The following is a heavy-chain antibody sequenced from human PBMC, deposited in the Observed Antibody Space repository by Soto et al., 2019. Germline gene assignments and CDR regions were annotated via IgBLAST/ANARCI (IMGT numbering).Heavy chain of an antibody. Sequence: GGSLRLSCASSGFPFSSYDMHWVRQATGKGLEWVSAIGTAGDTYYPGSVKGRFTISRENAKNSLYLQMNSLRAGDTAVYYCARSYRGAFDIWGQGTMVTVSS. J-gene: IGHJ3*02. D-gene: IGHD1-26*01. CDR1: GFPFSSYD. CDR3: ARSYRGAFDI. V-gene: IGHV3-13*01. CDR2: IGTAGDT.